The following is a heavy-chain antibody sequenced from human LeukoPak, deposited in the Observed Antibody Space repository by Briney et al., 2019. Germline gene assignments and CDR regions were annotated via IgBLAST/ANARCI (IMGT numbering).Heavy chain of an antibody. J-gene: IGHJ6*02. V-gene: IGHV4-34*01. CDR3: ARASGHYYYYYGMDV. CDR2: INHSGST. D-gene: IGHD3-10*01. CDR1: GGSFSGYY. Sequence: SETLSLTCAVYGGSFSGYYWSWIRQPPGKGLEWIGEINHSGSTNYNPSLKSRVTISVDTSKNQFSLKLSSVTAADTAVYYCARASGHYYYYYGMDVWGQGTTVTVSS.